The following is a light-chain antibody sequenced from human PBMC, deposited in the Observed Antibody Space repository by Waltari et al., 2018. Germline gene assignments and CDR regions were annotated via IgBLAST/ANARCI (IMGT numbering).Light chain of an antibody. CDR3: LVWHSTTDHHGV. CDR2: YDS. CDR1: NIGSKS. Sequence: SYVVTQSPSVSVAPGETARINCGGDNIGSKSVHWYQQRPGQAPVLVISYDSDRPSGIPERFSGSNSGNTATLTISWVEADDEADYYCLVWHSTTDHHGVFGGGTKLTVL. V-gene: IGLV3-21*04. J-gene: IGLJ2*01.